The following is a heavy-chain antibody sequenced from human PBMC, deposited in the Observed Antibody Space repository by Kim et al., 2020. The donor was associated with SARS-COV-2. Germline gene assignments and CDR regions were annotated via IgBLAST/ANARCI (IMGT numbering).Heavy chain of an antibody. CDR2: IYYSGST. CDR1: GGSISSYY. J-gene: IGHJ2*01. D-gene: IGHD6-6*01. Sequence: SETLSLTCTVSGGSISSYYWSWIRQPPGKGLEWIGYIYYSGSTNYNPSLKSRVTISVDTSKNQFSLKLSSVTAADTAVYYCARTSSSWVWYFDLWGRGTL. V-gene: IGHV4-59*08. CDR3: ARTSSSWVWYFDL.